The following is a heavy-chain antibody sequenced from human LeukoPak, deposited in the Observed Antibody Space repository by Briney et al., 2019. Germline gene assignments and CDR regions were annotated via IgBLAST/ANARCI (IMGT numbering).Heavy chain of an antibody. Sequence: ASVKVSCKASGYTFTGYYMHWVRQAPGQGLEWMGWINPNSGGTNYAQKFQGRVTMTRDTSISTAYMELSRLRSDDTAVYYCARAAYYYDSSGYYFPNWFDPGGQGTLVTVSS. CDR3: ARAAYYYDSSGYYFPNWFDP. J-gene: IGHJ5*02. CDR1: GYTFTGYY. CDR2: INPNSGGT. V-gene: IGHV1-2*02. D-gene: IGHD3-22*01.